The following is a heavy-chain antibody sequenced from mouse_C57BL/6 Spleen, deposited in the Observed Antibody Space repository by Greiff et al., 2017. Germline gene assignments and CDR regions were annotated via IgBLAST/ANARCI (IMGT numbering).Heavy chain of an antibody. V-gene: IGHV14-4*01. D-gene: IGHD2-1*01. CDR2: IDPENGDT. J-gene: IGHJ1*03. CDR3: TTGVTNWYFDV. Sequence: EVQLQQSGAELVRPGASVKLSCTASGFNIKDDYMHWVKQRPDQGLEWIGWIDPENGDTEYASKFQGKATITADTSSNTAYLQLSSLTSEDTAVYYCTTGVTNWYFDVWGTGTTVTVSS. CDR1: GFNIKDDY.